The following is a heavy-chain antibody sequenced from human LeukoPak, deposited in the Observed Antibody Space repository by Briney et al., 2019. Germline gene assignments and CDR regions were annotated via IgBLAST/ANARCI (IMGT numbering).Heavy chain of an antibody. V-gene: IGHV3-30-3*01. D-gene: IGHD2-2*01. CDR3: ARGYCSSTSCHATDY. J-gene: IGHJ4*02. CDR1: GFTFSSYA. CDR2: ISYDGSNK. Sequence: GGSLRLSCAASGFTFSSYAMHWVRQAPGKGLEWVAVISYDGSNKYYADSVKGRFTISRDNSKNTLYLQMNSLRAEDTAVYYCARGYCSSTSCHATDYWGQGTLVSVSS.